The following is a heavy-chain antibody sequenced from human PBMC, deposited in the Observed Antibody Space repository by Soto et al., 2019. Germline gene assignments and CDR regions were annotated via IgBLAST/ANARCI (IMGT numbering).Heavy chain of an antibody. CDR2: INPNSGGT. J-gene: IGHJ3*02. CDR3: WREVTMIDRAFDI. CDR1: GYTFTGYY. V-gene: IGHV1-2*02. Sequence: ASVKVSCKASGYTFTGYYMHWVRQAPGQGLEWMGWINPNSGGTNYAQKFQGRVTMTRYTSISTAYMELSRLRSDNTAVYYCWREVTMIDRAFDIWGRGTMVTVSS. D-gene: IGHD3-22*01.